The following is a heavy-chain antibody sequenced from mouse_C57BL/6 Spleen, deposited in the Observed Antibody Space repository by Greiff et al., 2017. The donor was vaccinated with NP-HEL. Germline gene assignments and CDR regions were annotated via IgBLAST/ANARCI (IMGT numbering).Heavy chain of an antibody. V-gene: IGHV3-6*01. CDR3: ARRGTTVVAPFAY. CDR1: GYSITSGYY. J-gene: IGHJ3*01. Sequence: DVQLQESGPGLVKPSQSLSLTCSVTGYSITSGYYWNWIRQFPGNKLEWMGYISYDGSNNYNPSLKNRISITRDTSKNQFFLKLNSVTTEDTATYYCARRGTTVVAPFAYWGQGTLVTVSA. D-gene: IGHD1-1*01. CDR2: ISYDGSN.